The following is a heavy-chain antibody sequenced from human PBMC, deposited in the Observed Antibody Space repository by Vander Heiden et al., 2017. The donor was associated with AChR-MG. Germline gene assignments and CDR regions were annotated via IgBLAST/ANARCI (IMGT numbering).Heavy chain of an antibody. CDR1: GFSFSHYS. J-gene: IGHJ4*02. V-gene: IGHV3-21*01. CDR2: ISSTNTYI. CDR3: ARMYSYGTNDH. Sequence: DVQLVESGGGLVKPGGSLRISCVASGFSFSHYSMTWVRQAPGKGLEWVSCISSTNTYIYYADSVKGRFTISRDNAKNPLYLQMNSLRAEDTAVYYCARMYSYGTNDHWGQGTLVTVSS. D-gene: IGHD5-18*01.